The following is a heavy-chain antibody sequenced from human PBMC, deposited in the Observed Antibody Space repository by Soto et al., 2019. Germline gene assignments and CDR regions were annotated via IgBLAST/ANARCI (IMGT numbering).Heavy chain of an antibody. D-gene: IGHD2-15*01. CDR1: CYTFTSYG. CDR3: ARAGPGYCSGGSCPSGAFDI. CDR2: ISAYNGNT. V-gene: IGHV1-18*01. Sequence: XSAKVSFKAACYTFTSYGISWVRQAPGQGLEWMGWISAYNGNTNYAQKLQGRVTMTTDTSTSTAYMELRSLRSDDTAVYYCARAGPGYCSGGSCPSGAFDIWGQGTMVTVSS. J-gene: IGHJ3*02.